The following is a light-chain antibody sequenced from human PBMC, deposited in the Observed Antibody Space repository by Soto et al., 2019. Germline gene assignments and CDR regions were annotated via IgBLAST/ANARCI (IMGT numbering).Light chain of an antibody. CDR2: GAS. CDR3: QEDNSFPIT. CDR1: QDISSW. V-gene: IGKV1-12*01. Sequence: DIQMTQSPSSVSASVGDRVTITCRASQDISSWLAWYQQKPGKGPKLLIYGASSLQSGVPSRFSGSGSGTDFALTISSLQPEDFATYDCQEDNSFPITFGQGTRLEIK. J-gene: IGKJ5*01.